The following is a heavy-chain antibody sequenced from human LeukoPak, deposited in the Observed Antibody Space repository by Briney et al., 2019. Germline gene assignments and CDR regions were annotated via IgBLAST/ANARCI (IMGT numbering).Heavy chain of an antibody. D-gene: IGHD5-12*01. J-gene: IGHJ4*02. V-gene: IGHV4-59*01. Sequence: SETLSLTCTVSGDSISTYYWSWIRQPPGKGLEWIGYVYYTGSTNYNPSLKSRVTMSVDTSKNQFSLKLRSVTAADTAVYYCARGGGYEMPRVFDYWGQGTLVTVSS. CDR1: GDSISTYY. CDR2: VYYTGST. CDR3: ARGGGYEMPRVFDY.